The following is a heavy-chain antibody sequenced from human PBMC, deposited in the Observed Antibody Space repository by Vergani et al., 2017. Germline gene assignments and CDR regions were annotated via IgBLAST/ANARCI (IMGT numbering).Heavy chain of an antibody. CDR3: ATDIAVAGTYYYYGMDV. CDR1: GGSISSYY. Sequence: QVQLQESGPGLVKPSETLSLTCTVSGGSISSYYWSWIRQPAGKGLEWIGRIYTSGSTNYNPSLKSRVTMSVDTSKNQFSLKLSSVTAADTAVYYCATDIAVAGTYYYYGMDVWGQGTTVTVSS. V-gene: IGHV4-4*07. D-gene: IGHD6-19*01. J-gene: IGHJ6*02. CDR2: IYTSGST.